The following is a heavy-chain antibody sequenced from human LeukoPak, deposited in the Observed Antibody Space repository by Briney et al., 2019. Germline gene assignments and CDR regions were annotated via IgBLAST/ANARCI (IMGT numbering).Heavy chain of an antibody. D-gene: IGHD6-6*01. CDR1: GYTFTVYY. Sequence: ASVKVSYKASGYTFTVYYMHWVRQAPGQGLEWMGWINPNSGGTNYAQKFQGRVTMTRDTSISTAYMELSRLRSDDTAVYYCARDHRYSSSLGVFDYWGQGTLVTVSS. J-gene: IGHJ4*02. V-gene: IGHV1-2*02. CDR2: INPNSGGT. CDR3: ARDHRYSSSLGVFDY.